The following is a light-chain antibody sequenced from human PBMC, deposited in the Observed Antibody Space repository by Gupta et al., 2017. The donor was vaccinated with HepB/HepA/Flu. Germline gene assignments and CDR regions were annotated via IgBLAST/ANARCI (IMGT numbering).Light chain of an antibody. J-gene: IGKJ1*01. CDR3: QRSDNTPRT. CDR2: AST. CDR1: QTINTY. V-gene: IGKV1-39*01. Sequence: DIQMTPSPSSLSASVGDRVTITCRASQTINTYLTWYQQRPGKAPKVLIYASTQVLTGLPSRFCGRSSGTEFTLTINMLHPDDFAIYCCQRSDNTPRTFGQGTKVEMK.